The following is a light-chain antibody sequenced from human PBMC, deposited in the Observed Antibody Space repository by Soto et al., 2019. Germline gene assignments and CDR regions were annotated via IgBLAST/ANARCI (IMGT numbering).Light chain of an antibody. J-gene: IGLJ1*01. V-gene: IGLV2-8*01. CDR1: SSNIGSNY. Sequence: QSVLTQPPSASGTPGQRVTISCSGSSSNIGSNYVYWYQQHPGKAPNLMIYEVSKRPSGVPDRFSGSKSGNTASMTVSGLQAEDEADYYYSSFAGYFTLVFGAGTKVTVL. CDR2: EVS. CDR3: SSFAGYFTLV.